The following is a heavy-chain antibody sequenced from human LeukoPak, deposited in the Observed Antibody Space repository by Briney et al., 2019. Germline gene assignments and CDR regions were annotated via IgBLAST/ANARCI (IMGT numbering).Heavy chain of an antibody. J-gene: IGHJ4*02. D-gene: IGHD3-22*01. CDR2: ISSSSSYI. Sequence: GGSLRLSCAASGSTFSSYSMNWVRQAPGKGLEWVSSISSSSSYIYYADSVKGRFTISRDNAKNSLYLQMNSLRAEDTAVYYCARDSGSGYYDYWGQGTLVTVSS. CDR1: GSTFSSYS. CDR3: ARDSGSGYYDY. V-gene: IGHV3-21*01.